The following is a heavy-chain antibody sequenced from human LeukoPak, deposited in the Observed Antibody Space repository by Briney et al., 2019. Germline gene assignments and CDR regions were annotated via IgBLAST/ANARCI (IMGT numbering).Heavy chain of an antibody. Sequence: GASAKVSCKASGYTFTSYYMHWVRQAPGQGLEWMGIINPSGGSTSYAQKFQGRVTMTRDTSTSTVYMELSSLRSEDTAVYYCARDRGVYCSSTSCSPDWYFDLWGRGTLVTVSS. CDR1: GYTFTSYY. CDR3: ARDRGVYCSSTSCSPDWYFDL. D-gene: IGHD2-2*01. J-gene: IGHJ2*01. CDR2: INPSGGST. V-gene: IGHV1-46*01.